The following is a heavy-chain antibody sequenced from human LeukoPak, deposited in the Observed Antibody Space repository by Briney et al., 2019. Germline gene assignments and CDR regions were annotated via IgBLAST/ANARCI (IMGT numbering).Heavy chain of an antibody. CDR3: ARVLKVIYFDY. CDR2: INPNSGGT. V-gene: IGHV1-2*02. Sequence: ASVKVSCKASGYTFTGYYMHWVRQAPGQGLEWMGWINPNSGGTNYAQKFQGRVTMTRDTSISTAYMALSRLRADDTVVYYCARVLKVIYFDYWGQGTLVTVSS. D-gene: IGHD3-22*01. J-gene: IGHJ4*02. CDR1: GYTFTGYY.